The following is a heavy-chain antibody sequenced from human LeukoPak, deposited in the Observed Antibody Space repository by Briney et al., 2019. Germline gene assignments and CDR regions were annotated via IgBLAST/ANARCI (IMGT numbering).Heavy chain of an antibody. Sequence: GRSLRLSCAASGFTFDDYAMHWVRQAPGKGLEWVAVISYDGSNKYYADSVKGRFTISRDNSKNTLYLQTNSLRAEDTAVYYCAKDIAQYSSGWSEVDYWGQGTLVTVSS. CDR2: ISYDGSNK. J-gene: IGHJ4*02. CDR3: AKDIAQYSSGWSEVDY. D-gene: IGHD6-19*01. V-gene: IGHV3-30*18. CDR1: GFTFDDYA.